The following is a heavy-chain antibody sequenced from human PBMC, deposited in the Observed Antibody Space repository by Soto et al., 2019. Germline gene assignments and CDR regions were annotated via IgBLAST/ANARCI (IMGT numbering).Heavy chain of an antibody. CDR2: ISYSADKT. CDR3: ARRARTATTNWGAFDV. J-gene: IGHJ3*01. V-gene: IGHV3-23*01. CDR1: GFTFNTYV. Sequence: EVQLLETGGGLVQPGGSLRLSCAASGFTFNTYVMNWVRQAPGKGMEWVSTISYSADKTHYADSVKVRFTISRDNSRDTLFLQMNSLIADDAAVYYCARRARTATTNWGAFDVWRQGTMVTVSS. D-gene: IGHD1-7*01.